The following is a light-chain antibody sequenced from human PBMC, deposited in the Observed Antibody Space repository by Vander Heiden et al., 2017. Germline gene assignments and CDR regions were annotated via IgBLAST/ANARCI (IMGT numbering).Light chain of an antibody. J-gene: IGKJ1*01. CDR1: QTINTY. V-gene: IGKV1-39*01. CDR2: SAF. CDR3: QQSYSTMWT. Sequence: DIQLTHSPSSLSPSLGDRVTITCRASQTINTYLNWYQQKPGEAPKLLIYSAFNLQDGVPSRFSGSRSGTNFTLTISSLQPEDFASYFCQQSYSTMWTFGQGTKVEVK.